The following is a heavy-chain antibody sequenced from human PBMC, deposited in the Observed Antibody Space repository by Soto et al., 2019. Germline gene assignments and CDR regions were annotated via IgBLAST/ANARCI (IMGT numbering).Heavy chain of an antibody. CDR3: AKDLHNCKAVAEC. V-gene: IGHV3-23*01. D-gene: IGHD1-20*01. Sequence: EVQLLESGGGLVQPGASLRLSCAASGFTFSSYAMSWVRQAPGKGLEWVSDISGSGDKKHYADSVKGRFTISRDNAKNTLYLQMNSLRAEDTAVDFCAKDLHNCKAVAECWGQGTLVSVSA. J-gene: IGHJ4*02. CDR1: GFTFSSYA. CDR2: ISGSGDKK.